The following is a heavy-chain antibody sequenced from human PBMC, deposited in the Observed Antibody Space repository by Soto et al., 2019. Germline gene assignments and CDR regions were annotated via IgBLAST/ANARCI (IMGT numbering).Heavy chain of an antibody. CDR3: ARSSGRGSTLGDSFEV. V-gene: IGHV4-59*01. Sequence: QVQLQESGPGLVKPSETLSLTCTVSGASINSFYWNWVRQPPGKGLEWIGYVYDSGSAKYDPSNPSLMSRVTISADTSKNQFSLKLCSVIAADTAMYYCARSSGRGSTLGDSFEVWGQGTMVTVSS. J-gene: IGHJ3*01. CDR1: GASINSFY. D-gene: IGHD3-16*01. CDR2: VYDSGSA.